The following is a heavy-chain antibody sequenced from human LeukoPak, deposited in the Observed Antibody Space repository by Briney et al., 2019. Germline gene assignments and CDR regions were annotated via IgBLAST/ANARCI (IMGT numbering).Heavy chain of an antibody. CDR3: ARWRAAHCSSTSCYEYGMDV. J-gene: IGHJ6*02. CDR2: IYYSGST. CDR1: GGSISSYY. Sequence: SETLSLTCTVSGGSISSYYWSWIRQPPGKGLEWIGYIYYSGSTNYNPSLKSRVTISVDTSKNQFSLKLSSVTAADTAVYYCARWRAAHCSSTSCYEYGMDVWGQGTTVTVSS. D-gene: IGHD2-2*01. V-gene: IGHV4-59*01.